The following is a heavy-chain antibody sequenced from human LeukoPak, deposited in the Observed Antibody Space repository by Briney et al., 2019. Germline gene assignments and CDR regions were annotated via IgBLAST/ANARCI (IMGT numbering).Heavy chain of an antibody. CDR2: IWYDGSRD. Sequence: GGSLRLSCAASGFTFRNYGMNWVRQAPGKGLEWVALIWYDGSRDYYVDFVKGRFTVSRDNSKNTLYLQMKNLRAEDTAVYCCATVRGSDWYMDYWGQGTLVTVSS. CDR3: ATVRGSDWYMDY. D-gene: IGHD6-19*01. J-gene: IGHJ4*02. CDR1: GFTFRNYG. V-gene: IGHV3-33*01.